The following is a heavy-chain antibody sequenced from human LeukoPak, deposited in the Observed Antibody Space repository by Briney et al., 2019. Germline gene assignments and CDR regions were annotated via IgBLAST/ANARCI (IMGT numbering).Heavy chain of an antibody. CDR1: GGSISSYY. J-gene: IGHJ4*02. Sequence: SETLSLTCTVSGGSISSYYWSWIRQPPGKGLEWIGYIYYSGSANYNPSLKSRVTISVDTSKNQFSLKLSSVTAADTAVYYCARWSYDSSGYLDYWGQGTLVTVSS. CDR2: IYYSGSA. D-gene: IGHD3-22*01. V-gene: IGHV4-59*01. CDR3: ARWSYDSSGYLDY.